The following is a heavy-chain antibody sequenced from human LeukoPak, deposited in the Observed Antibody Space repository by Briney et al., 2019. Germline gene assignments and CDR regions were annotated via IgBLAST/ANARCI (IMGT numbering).Heavy chain of an antibody. D-gene: IGHD3-22*01. V-gene: IGHV1-24*01. Sequence: GASVKVSCKVSGYTLTELSMHWVRQAPGKGLEWMGGFDPEDGETIYAQKFQGRVTKTEDTSTDTAYMELSSLRSEDTAVYYCATKPPYYYDSSVPPYEYFQHWGQGTLVTVSS. CDR3: ATKPPYYYDSSVPPYEYFQH. J-gene: IGHJ1*01. CDR2: FDPEDGET. CDR1: GYTLTELS.